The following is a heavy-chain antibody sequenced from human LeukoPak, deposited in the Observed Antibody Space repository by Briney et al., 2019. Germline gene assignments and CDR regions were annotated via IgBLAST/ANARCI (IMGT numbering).Heavy chain of an antibody. CDR3: ARDLWAQKLPHRYFDY. CDR2: IKQDGSEI. D-gene: IGHD6-13*01. V-gene: IGHV3-7*05. CDR1: EFTFSSYW. Sequence: GGSLRLSCAASEFTFSSYWMTWVRQAPWKGLEWVANIKQDGSEIYYMDSVKGRFTISRDNAKNSLYLQMNSLRAEDTAVYYCARDLWAQKLPHRYFDYWGQGTLVTVSS. J-gene: IGHJ4*02.